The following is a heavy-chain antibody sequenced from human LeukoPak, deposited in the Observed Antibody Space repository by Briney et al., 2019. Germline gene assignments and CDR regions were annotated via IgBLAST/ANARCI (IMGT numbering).Heavy chain of an antibody. J-gene: IGHJ4*02. D-gene: IGHD3-22*01. V-gene: IGHV4-4*07. CDR1: GGSISSYY. Sequence: SETQSLTCTVSGGSISSYYWNWIRQPAGKGLEWIGRIYASGSTNYNPSLKSRVTMSVDTSKNQFSLKLSSVTAADTAVYYCARCDSSGYRYYFDYWGQGTLVTVSS. CDR3: ARCDSSGYRYYFDY. CDR2: IYASGST.